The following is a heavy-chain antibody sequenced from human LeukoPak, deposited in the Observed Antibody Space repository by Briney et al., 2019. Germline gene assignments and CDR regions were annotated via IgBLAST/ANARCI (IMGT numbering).Heavy chain of an antibody. CDR1: GFTFSNYA. Sequence: GGSLTLSCTASGFTFSNYAMSWVRQAPGTGLEWFSAITDSGGDTYYSDSVKGRYIISRDNSKNSLYLHMNSLRAEDTAVYHCAKGSSASRPYYFDYWGQGTLVTVSS. CDR2: ITDSGGDT. J-gene: IGHJ4*02. D-gene: IGHD2-2*01. V-gene: IGHV3-23*01. CDR3: AKGSSASRPYYFDY.